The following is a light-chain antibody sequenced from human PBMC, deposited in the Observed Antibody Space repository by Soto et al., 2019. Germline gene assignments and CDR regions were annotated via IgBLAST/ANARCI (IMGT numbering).Light chain of an antibody. CDR1: SSDVGGYNY. CDR3: CSYAGSRYV. J-gene: IGLJ1*01. Sequence: QSVLTQPRSVSGSPGQSVTISCTGTSSDVGGYNYVSWYQQHPGKAPKLMIYDVSKRPSGVPDRFSDSKSGNTASLTISGLQAEDEADYCCSYAGSRYVFGTGTKLTVL. CDR2: DVS. V-gene: IGLV2-11*01.